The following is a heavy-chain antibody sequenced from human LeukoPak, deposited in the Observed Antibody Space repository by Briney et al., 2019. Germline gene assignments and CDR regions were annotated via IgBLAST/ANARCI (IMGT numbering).Heavy chain of an antibody. D-gene: IGHD3-22*01. CDR2: INHSGST. CDR1: GGSFSGYY. CDR3: ARGRKTYYDSSGLNDY. Sequence: SETLSLTCAVYGGSFSGYYWSWIRHPPGKGLEWIGEINHSGSTNYNPSLKSRVTISVGTSKNQFSLKLSSVTAADTAVYYCARGRKTYYDSSGLNDYWGQGTLVTVSS. V-gene: IGHV4-34*01. J-gene: IGHJ4*02.